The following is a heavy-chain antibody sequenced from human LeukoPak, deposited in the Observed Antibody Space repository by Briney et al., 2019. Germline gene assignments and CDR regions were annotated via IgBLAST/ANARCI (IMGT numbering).Heavy chain of an antibody. V-gene: IGHV5-51*01. CDR2: INPGNSDI. J-gene: IGHJ5*02. Sequence: GEALQISFQHSGYHFASQWIGWGRQMPGKGLEWMGIINPGNSDIVYTPSFQGQVSFSADKSTSTVFLQWGSLKASDTAMYYCSTRAFSDTSPVAWGQGTLVTVSS. CDR3: STRAFSDTSPVA. D-gene: IGHD3-22*01. CDR1: GYHFASQW.